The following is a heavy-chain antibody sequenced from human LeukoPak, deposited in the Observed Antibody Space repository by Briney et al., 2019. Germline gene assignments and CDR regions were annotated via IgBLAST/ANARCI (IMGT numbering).Heavy chain of an antibody. CDR2: ISWDGGST. CDR1: GFTFDDYT. V-gene: IGHV3-43*01. CDR3: AKDRMGGSGSFDY. J-gene: IGHJ4*02. Sequence: GSLRLSFAASGFTFDDYTMHWVRQAPGKGLEWVSLISWDGGSTYYADSVKDRFTISRDNSKNSLYLQMNSLRTEDTALYYCAKDRMGGSGSFDYWGQGTLVTVSS. D-gene: IGHD3-10*01.